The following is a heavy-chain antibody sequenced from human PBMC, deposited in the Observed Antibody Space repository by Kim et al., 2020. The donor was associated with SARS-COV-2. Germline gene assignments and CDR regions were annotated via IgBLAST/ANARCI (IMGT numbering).Heavy chain of an antibody. J-gene: IGHJ4*02. CDR2: ISAYNGNT. Sequence: ASVKVSCKASGYTFTSYGISWVRQAPGQGLEWMGWISAYNGNTNYSQKLQDRVTMTTDTSTSTAYIELRSLRSDDTAVYYCVTWREGYYDSSGYHHSFDYWGQGTLVTVSS. D-gene: IGHD3-22*01. CDR3: VTWREGYYDSSGYHHSFDY. CDR1: GYTFTSYG. V-gene: IGHV1-18*01.